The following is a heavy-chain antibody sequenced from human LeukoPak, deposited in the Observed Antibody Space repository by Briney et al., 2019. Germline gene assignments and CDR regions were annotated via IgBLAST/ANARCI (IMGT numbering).Heavy chain of an antibody. D-gene: IGHD1-26*01. V-gene: IGHV1-69*13. CDR3: ARGSGSYSYYFDY. J-gene: IGHJ4*02. Sequence: ASVKVSCKASGGTFGSYAISWVRQAPGQGLEWMGGIIPIFGTANYAQKFQGRVTITADESTSTAYMELSSLRSEDTAVYYCARGSGSYSYYFDYWGQGTLVTVSS. CDR1: GGTFGSYA. CDR2: IIPIFGTA.